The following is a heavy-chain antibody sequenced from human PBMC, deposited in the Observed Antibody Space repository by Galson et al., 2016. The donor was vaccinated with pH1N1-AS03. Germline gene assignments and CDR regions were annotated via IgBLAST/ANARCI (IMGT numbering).Heavy chain of an antibody. CDR1: GFNFNFYG. D-gene: IGHD6-6*01. CDR2: VKRKTDGGTT. J-gene: IGHJ5*02. Sequence: SLRLSCAASGFNFNFYGMSWVRQAPGKGLEWVAIVKRKTDGGTTDYAAPVKGRFTISRDDSKDTVYLQMDSLKTEDTAVYYCTTDSGRSSSIWFDPWGQGTLVTVSS. CDR3: TTDSGRSSSIWFDP. V-gene: IGHV3-15*01.